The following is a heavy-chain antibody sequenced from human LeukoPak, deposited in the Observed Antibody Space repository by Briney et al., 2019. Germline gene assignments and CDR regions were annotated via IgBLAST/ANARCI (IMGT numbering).Heavy chain of an antibody. CDR2: ISAYNGNT. V-gene: IGHV1-18*01. J-gene: IGHJ6*02. CDR1: GYTFTSDG. Sequence: ASVKVSCKASGYTFTSDGFSWVRQAPGQGLQCMGWISAYNGNTNYAQNFQGRVTMTTDTSTSTAYMELRSLRSDDTAVYYCAREAAGGFYGLDVWGQGTTVTVSS. CDR3: AREAAGGFYGLDV. D-gene: IGHD6-13*01.